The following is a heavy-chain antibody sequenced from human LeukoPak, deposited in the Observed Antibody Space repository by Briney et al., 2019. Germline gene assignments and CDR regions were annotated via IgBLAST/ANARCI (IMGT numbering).Heavy chain of an antibody. CDR3: ARDRRRITMVVDI. Sequence: ASVKVSCKASGYTFTGYYMHWVRQAPGQGLEWMGWINPNSGGTYYAQKFQGRVTMTWDRSTTSTYMELSSLRSDDTAMYFCARDRRRITMVVDIWGQGTMVTVSS. J-gene: IGHJ3*02. D-gene: IGHD3-22*01. CDR2: INPNSGGT. CDR1: GYTFTGYY. V-gene: IGHV1-2*02.